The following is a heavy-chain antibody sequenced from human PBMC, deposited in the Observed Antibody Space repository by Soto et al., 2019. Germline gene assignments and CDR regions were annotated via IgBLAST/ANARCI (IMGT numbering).Heavy chain of an antibody. CDR1: GESFSGYY. V-gene: IGHV4-34*01. D-gene: IGHD3-22*01. CDR2: IDRRGNA. J-gene: IGHJ4*02. Sequence: QVQLQQWGAGLLKPSETLSLTCAVYGESFSGYYLTWIRQPPGKGLEWIGEIDRRGNANYNPSLKSRVTISADTSKNQFSLRLTSVTAADTAVYYCARGRSSGYSSAVDNWGQGNMVTVSS. CDR3: ARGRSSGYSSAVDN.